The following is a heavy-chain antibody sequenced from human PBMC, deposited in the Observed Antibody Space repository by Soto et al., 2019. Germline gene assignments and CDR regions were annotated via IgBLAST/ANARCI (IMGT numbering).Heavy chain of an antibody. D-gene: IGHD6-6*01. V-gene: IGHV5-51*01. Sequence: PGEYLKISCKGSGYSFTSYWIGWVRQMPGKGLEWMGIIYPGDSDTRYSPSFQGQVTISADKSISTAYLQWSSLKASDTAMYYCASSRIAARRSSFAEYHYYGMDVWGQGSTVTVSS. J-gene: IGHJ6*02. CDR2: IYPGDSDT. CDR3: ASSRIAARRSSFAEYHYYGMDV. CDR1: GYSFTSYW.